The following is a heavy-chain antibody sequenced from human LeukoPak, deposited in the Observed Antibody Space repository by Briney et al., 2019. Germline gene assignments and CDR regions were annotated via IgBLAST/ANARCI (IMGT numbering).Heavy chain of an antibody. Sequence: ASVKVSCKASGYTFTSYAMHWVRQAPGQRLEWMGWINAGNGNTKYSQEFQGRVTITRDTSASTAYMELSSLRSEDMAVYYCARDDSSGYYPSDAFDIWGQGTMVTISS. CDR2: INAGNGNT. D-gene: IGHD3-22*01. V-gene: IGHV1-3*03. J-gene: IGHJ3*02. CDR3: ARDDSSGYYPSDAFDI. CDR1: GYTFTSYA.